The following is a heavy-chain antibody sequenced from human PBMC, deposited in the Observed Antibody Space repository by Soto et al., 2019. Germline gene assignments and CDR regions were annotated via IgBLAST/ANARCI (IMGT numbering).Heavy chain of an antibody. D-gene: IGHD2-15*01. CDR2: INHSGST. J-gene: IGHJ5*02. CDR3: AKAPSKFGCSGGSCYSRWFNWFDP. Sequence: PSETLSLTCAFYGGSFIGYYWSWIRQPPGKALEWIGEINHSGSTNYNPSLKSRVTISVDTSKNQFSLKLSSVTAADTAVYYCAKAPSKFGCSGGSCYSRWFNWFDPWGQGTLVTVSS. CDR1: GGSFIGYY. V-gene: IGHV4-34*01.